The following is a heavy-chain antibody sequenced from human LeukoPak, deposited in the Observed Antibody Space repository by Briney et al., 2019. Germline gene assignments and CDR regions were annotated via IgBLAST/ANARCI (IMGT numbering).Heavy chain of an antibody. J-gene: IGHJ4*02. V-gene: IGHV4-34*01. Sequence: SETLSLTCAVYGGPFSGYYWSWIRQPPGKGLEWIGEINHSGSTNYNPSLKSRVTISVDTSKNQFSLKLSSVTAADTAVYYCARGTGYSSGSAYYFDYWGQGTLVTVSS. CDR2: INHSGST. D-gene: IGHD6-19*01. CDR3: ARGTGYSSGSAYYFDY. CDR1: GGPFSGYY.